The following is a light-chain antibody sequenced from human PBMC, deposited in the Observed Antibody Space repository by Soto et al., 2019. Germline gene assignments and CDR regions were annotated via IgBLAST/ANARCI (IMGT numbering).Light chain of an antibody. J-gene: IGKJ1*01. V-gene: IGKV3-15*01. CDR1: QSLTSN. CDR2: AAS. Sequence: EIVMTQSPATLSLSPGERATLSCRASQSLTSNLAWYQQKPGQTPRLLIYAASTRATGIPARFSGSVSGTEFTPTIISLQSDDFEVYFWQQYTSWPLTFGQGTKVEIK. CDR3: QQYTSWPLT.